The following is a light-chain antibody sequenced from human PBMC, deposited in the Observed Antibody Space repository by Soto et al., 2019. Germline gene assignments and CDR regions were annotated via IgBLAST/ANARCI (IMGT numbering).Light chain of an antibody. Sequence: DLQMTQSPSSLSAAVGDRVTITCRASQIITHYLNWYQQKPGRAPKLLIFAASSLQSGVPSRFGGSGSGTYFTLTISSLQPEDFATYYCQQTYNIPRTFGQGTKVEIK. V-gene: IGKV1-39*01. J-gene: IGKJ1*01. CDR2: AAS. CDR3: QQTYNIPRT. CDR1: QIITHY.